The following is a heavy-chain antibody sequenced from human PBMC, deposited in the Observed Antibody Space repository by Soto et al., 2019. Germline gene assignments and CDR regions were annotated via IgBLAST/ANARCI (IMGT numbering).Heavy chain of an antibody. V-gene: IGHV3-30*18. CDR1: GFTFSSYG. CDR3: DKDSLERGEDGMDV. CDR2: ISYDGSNK. D-gene: IGHD3-16*01. J-gene: IGHJ6*02. Sequence: VSGAASGFTFSSYGMHWVRQAPGKGLEWVAVISYDGSNKYYADPVKGRFTISRDNSKNTLYLQMNSLRAEDTAAYYCDKDSLERGEDGMDVWGQGPTVTVSS.